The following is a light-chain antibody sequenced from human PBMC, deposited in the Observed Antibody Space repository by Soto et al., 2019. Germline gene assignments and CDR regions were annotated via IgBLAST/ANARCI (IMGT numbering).Light chain of an antibody. CDR3: SSYAGSNNPV. V-gene: IGLV2-8*01. CDR2: EVS. J-gene: IGLJ2*01. Sequence: QSALTQPPSASGSPGQSVTISCTGTSSDVGGYNYVSWYQQHPGKAPKLMIYEVSKRPSGVPDRFSGSKSGNTASLTVSGLQAEDEADYYCSSYAGSNNPVFGGGTKLT. CDR1: SSDVGGYNY.